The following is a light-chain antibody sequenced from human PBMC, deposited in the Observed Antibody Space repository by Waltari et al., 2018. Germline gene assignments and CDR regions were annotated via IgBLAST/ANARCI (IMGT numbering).Light chain of an antibody. CDR3: QQYHTTPYA. V-gene: IGKV4-1*01. CDR2: WAS. Sequence: DIVMTQSPDSLAVSLGERATINCRYSQSVLYSLNNKNYLAWFQQKPGQPPKLLIYWASTRESGVPDRFSGSGSGTDFTLTISSLQAEDVAVYYCQQYHTTPYAFGQGTKLEIK. J-gene: IGKJ2*01. CDR1: QSVLYSLNNKNY.